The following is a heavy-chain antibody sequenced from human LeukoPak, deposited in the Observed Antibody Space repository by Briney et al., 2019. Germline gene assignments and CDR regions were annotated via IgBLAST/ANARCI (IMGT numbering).Heavy chain of an antibody. CDR1: GYTFTSYY. CDR3: ARDRQQKAPAYYFGY. Sequence: ASVKVSCKASGYTFTSYYMHWVRQAPGQGLEWMGIINPSGGSTSYAQKFQGRVTMTRDTSTSTVYIELSSLRSEDTAVYYCARDRQQKAPAYYFGYWGQGTLVTVSS. CDR2: INPSGGST. V-gene: IGHV1-46*01. D-gene: IGHD1/OR15-1a*01. J-gene: IGHJ4*02.